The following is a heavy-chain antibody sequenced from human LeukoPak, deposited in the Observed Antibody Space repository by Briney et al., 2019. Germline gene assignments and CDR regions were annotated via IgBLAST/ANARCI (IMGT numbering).Heavy chain of an antibody. V-gene: IGHV3-11*01. CDR2: ISSSGSTI. J-gene: IGHJ6*02. D-gene: IGHD2-15*01. CDR3: ASSELGYCSGGSCYSYYYGMDV. CDR1: GFTFSDYY. Sequence: GSLRLSCAASGFTFSDYYMSWIRQAPGKGLEWVSYISSSGSTIYYADSVKGRFTISRDNAKNSLYLQMNSLRAEDTAVYYCASSELGYCSGGSCYSYYYGMDVWGQGTTVTVSS.